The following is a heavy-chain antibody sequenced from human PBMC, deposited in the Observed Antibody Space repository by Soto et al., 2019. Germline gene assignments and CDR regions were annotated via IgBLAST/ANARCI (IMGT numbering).Heavy chain of an antibody. CDR2: IIPIFGTA. J-gene: IGHJ3*02. D-gene: IGHD2-15*01. CDR3: ARDLPGYCSGGSCLGAFDI. Sequence: QVQLVQSGAEVKKPGSSVKVSCKASGGTFSSYAISWVRQAPGQGLEWMGGIIPIFGTANYAQKFQGRVTITADESTSTAYMELSSLRSEDTAVYYCARDLPGYCSGGSCLGAFDIWGQGTMVTVSS. V-gene: IGHV1-69*12. CDR1: GGTFSSYA.